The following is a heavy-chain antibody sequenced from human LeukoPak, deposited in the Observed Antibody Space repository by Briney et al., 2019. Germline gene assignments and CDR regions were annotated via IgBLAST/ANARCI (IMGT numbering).Heavy chain of an antibody. CDR3: ARSGRGGAFDI. D-gene: IGHD1-26*01. Sequence: AGGSLRLSCGASGFAFSNYAMTWVRQGPGKGLVWVSRIYSEGSRTTYADSVRGRFTISGDNAKNTLYLQMNSLRADDTAVYYCARSGRGGAFDIWGQGTMVTVSS. CDR2: IYSEGSRT. CDR1: GFAFSNYA. V-gene: IGHV3-74*01. J-gene: IGHJ3*02.